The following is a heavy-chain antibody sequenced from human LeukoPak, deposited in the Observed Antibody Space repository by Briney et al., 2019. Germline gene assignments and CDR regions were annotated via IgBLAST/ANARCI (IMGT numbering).Heavy chain of an antibody. CDR3: ARYFSGSSYNWFDP. V-gene: IGHV4-34*01. J-gene: IGHJ5*02. D-gene: IGHD3-10*01. CDR2: INHSGST. CDR1: GGSFSGYY. Sequence: SETLSLTCAVYGGSFSGYYWSWIRQPPGKGLEWIGEINHSGSTNYNPSLKSRVTISVDTSKNQFSLKLSSVTAADTAVYYCARYFSGSSYNWFDPWGQGTLVTVSS.